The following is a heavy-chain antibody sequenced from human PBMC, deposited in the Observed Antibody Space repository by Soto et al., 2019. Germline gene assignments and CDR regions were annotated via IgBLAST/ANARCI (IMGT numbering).Heavy chain of an antibody. CDR1: GGSISSYY. J-gene: IGHJ3*02. Sequence: PSETLSLTCTVSGGSISSYYWSWIRQPPGKGLEWIGYIYYSGSTNYNPSLKSRVTISVDTSKNQFSLKLSSVTAADTAVYYCARDIAAAGTDAFDIWGQGTMVTV. V-gene: IGHV4-59*01. CDR3: ARDIAAAGTDAFDI. CDR2: IYYSGST. D-gene: IGHD6-13*01.